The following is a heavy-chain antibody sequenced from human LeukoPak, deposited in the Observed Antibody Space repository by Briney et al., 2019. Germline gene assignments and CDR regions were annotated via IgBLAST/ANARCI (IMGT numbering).Heavy chain of an antibody. V-gene: IGHV1-18*04. CDR2: ISAYNGNT. D-gene: IGHD6-19*01. Sequence: ASVKVSCKASGYTFTIYGISWVRQAPGQGHERMGWISAYNGNTNYAQKLQGRVTMTTDTSTSTAYMELRSLRSDDTAVYYGARDESEQWLVGAYWGQGTLVTVS. J-gene: IGHJ4*02. CDR3: ARDESEQWLVGAY. CDR1: GYTFTIYG.